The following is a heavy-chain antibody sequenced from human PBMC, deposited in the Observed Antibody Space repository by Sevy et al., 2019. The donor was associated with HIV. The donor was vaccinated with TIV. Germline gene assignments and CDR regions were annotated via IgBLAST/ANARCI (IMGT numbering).Heavy chain of an antibody. J-gene: IGHJ2*01. Sequence: GGSLRLSCAASGFTVSGNYMSWVRQAPGKGLEWVSGIFSGGNTHFADSVKGRFTISRDNSKNTLSLQMNSLSAEDTAVYYCARAIEDYSDSSAWDRYFDLWGRGTLVTVSS. CDR1: GFTVSGNY. V-gene: IGHV3-66*01. CDR3: ARAIEDYSDSSAWDRYFDL. CDR2: IFSGGNT. D-gene: IGHD3-22*01.